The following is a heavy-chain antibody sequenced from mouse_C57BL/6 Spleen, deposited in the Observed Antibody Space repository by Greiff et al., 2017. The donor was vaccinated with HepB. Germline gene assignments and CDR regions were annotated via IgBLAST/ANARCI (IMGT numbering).Heavy chain of an antibody. CDR2: IYPGDGDT. CDR3: ARGVTTVDY. D-gene: IGHD1-1*01. V-gene: IGHV1-82*01. J-gene: IGHJ2*01. CDR1: GYAFSSSW. Sequence: VKLQQSGPELVKPGASVKISCKASGYAFSSSWMNWVKQRPGKGLEWIGRIYPGDGDTNYNGKFKGKATLTADKSSSTAYMQLSSLTSEDSAVYFCARGVTTVDYWGQGTTLTVSS.